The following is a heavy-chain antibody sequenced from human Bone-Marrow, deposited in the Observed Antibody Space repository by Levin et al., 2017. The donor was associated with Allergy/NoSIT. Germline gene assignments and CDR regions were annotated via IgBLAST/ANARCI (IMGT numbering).Heavy chain of an antibody. J-gene: IGHJ4*02. CDR3: AKDIVPGGGDYLFDY. CDR2: ISWNSGSI. V-gene: IGHV3-9*01. CDR1: GFTFDDYA. Sequence: LRLSCAASGFTFDDYAMHWVRQAPGKGLEWVSGISWNSGSIGYADSVKGRFTISRDNAKNSLYLQMNSLRAEDTALYYCAKDIVPGGGDYLFDYWGQGTLVTVSS. D-gene: IGHD4-17*01.